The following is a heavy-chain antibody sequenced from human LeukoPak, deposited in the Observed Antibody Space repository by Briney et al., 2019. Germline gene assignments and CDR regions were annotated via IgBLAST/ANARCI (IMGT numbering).Heavy chain of an antibody. CDR3: ARRYSSSWYSADY. Sequence: PGGSLRLSCVVSGFSFSNYWMHRVRQAPGKGLVWVSRINSDGTTTSYAASVKGRFTISRDNAKNTLYLQMNSLKAEDTAVYYCARRYSSSWYSADYWGQGTLVTVSS. D-gene: IGHD6-13*01. V-gene: IGHV3-74*01. CDR2: INSDGTTT. J-gene: IGHJ4*02. CDR1: GFSFSNYW.